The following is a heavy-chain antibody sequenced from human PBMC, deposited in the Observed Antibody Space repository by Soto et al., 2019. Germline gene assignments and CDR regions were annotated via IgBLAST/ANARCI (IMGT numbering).Heavy chain of an antibody. CDR3: ARLPVDSSSWNYYYYGMDV. V-gene: IGHV5-10-1*01. J-gene: IGHJ6*02. CDR1: GYSFTSYW. D-gene: IGHD6-13*01. Sequence: GESLKISCKGSGYSFTSYWISWVRQMPGKGLEWMGRIDPSDSYTNYSPSFQGHVTISADKSISTAYLQWSSLKASDTAMYYCARLPVDSSSWNYYYYGMDVPGQGTTVTVSS. CDR2: IDPSDSYT.